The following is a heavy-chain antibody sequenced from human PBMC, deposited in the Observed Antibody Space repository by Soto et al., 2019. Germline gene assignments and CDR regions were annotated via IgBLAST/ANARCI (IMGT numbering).Heavy chain of an antibody. J-gene: IGHJ6*01. Sequence: ASVKVSCKVSGYTLTELSMHWVRQAPGKGLEWMGGFDPEDGETIYAQKFQGRVTMTGDTSTDTAYMELSSLRSEDTAVYYCATEGRYCSGGSCYGHYYYGTDAWEQETTVT. CDR1: GYTLTELS. CDR2: FDPEDGET. D-gene: IGHD2-15*01. CDR3: ATEGRYCSGGSCYGHYYYGTDA. V-gene: IGHV1-24*01.